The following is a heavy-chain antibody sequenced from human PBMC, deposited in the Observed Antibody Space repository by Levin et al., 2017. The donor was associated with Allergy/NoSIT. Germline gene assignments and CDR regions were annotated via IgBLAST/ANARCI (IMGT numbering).Heavy chain of an antibody. V-gene: IGHV4-39*01. CDR2: MHYGGST. J-gene: IGHJ5*02. CDR3: ARLGGP. CDR1: GGSISNSNYY. D-gene: IGHD3-16*01. Sequence: PGGSLRLSCTVSGGSISNSNYYWGWIRQPPGTGLEWIGTMHYGGSTYYNSSLKSRVTISVDTSKNQFSLKLSSVTAADTALYYCARLGGPWGQGTLVTVSS.